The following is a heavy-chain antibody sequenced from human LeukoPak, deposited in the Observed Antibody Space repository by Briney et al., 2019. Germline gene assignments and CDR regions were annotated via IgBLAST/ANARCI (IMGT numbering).Heavy chain of an antibody. Sequence: GGSLGLSCAGSGFTFSRHWMYWVRQAPGKGLEWVANIKEDGSETFYVDSVRGRFTISRDNAKNTLYLQTNSLRAEDTAVYYCTRIIVEVPGVSDYCDPWGQGTLVTVSS. CDR1: GFTFSRHW. CDR3: TRIIVEVPGVSDYCDP. D-gene: IGHD2-2*01. V-gene: IGHV3-7*05. CDR2: IKEDGSET. J-gene: IGHJ5*02.